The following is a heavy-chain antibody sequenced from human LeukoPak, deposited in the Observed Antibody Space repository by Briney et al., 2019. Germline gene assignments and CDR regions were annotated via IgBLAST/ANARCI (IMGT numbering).Heavy chain of an antibody. CDR3: ARRGTYYSDALDV. V-gene: IGHV3-48*04. CDR2: IGSSSSTT. Sequence: GGSLRLSCAASGFTFSLHTMDWVRQAPGKGLEWVSDIGSSSSTTDYADSVKGRFTISRDNAKNSLFLQMNSLRVEDTAVYYCARRGTYYSDALDVWGQGTMVTVSS. D-gene: IGHD1-26*01. J-gene: IGHJ3*01. CDR1: GFTFSLHT.